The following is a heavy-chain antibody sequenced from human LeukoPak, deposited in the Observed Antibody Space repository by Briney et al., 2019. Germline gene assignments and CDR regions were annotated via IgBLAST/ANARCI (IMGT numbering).Heavy chain of an antibody. V-gene: IGHV3-30-3*01. J-gene: IGHJ3*02. CDR2: ISYDGSNK. CDR1: GFTFSSYA. D-gene: IGHD3-22*01. CDR3: ARAGYYDSSGSSAFDI. Sequence: GGSLRLSCAASGFTFSSYAMHWVRQAPGKGLEWVAVISYDGSNKYYADSVKGRFTISRDNSKNTLYLQMNSLRAEDTAVYYCARAGYYDSSGSSAFDIWGQGTMVTASS.